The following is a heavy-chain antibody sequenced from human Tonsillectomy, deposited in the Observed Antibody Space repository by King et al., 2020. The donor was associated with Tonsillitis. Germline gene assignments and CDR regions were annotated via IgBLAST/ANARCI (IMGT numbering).Heavy chain of an antibody. CDR3: ARGAEGGGGNSLGFDY. Sequence: VQLQESGPGLVKPSETLSLTCSVSGDSISSYYWSWIRQSPGKGLEWIGHIHYSGNSNYNPSLKSRVTILVDTSKNQFSLNLTSVTAADSAVYYCARGAEGGGGNSLGFDYWGQGTQVTVSS. V-gene: IGHV4-59*01. CDR1: GDSISSYY. CDR2: IHYSGNS. J-gene: IGHJ4*02. D-gene: IGHD4-23*01.